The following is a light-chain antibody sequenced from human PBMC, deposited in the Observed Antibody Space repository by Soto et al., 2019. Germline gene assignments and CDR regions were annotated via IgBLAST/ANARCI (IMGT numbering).Light chain of an antibody. CDR1: QSISRY. J-gene: IGKJ4*01. CDR2: DAS. V-gene: IGKV3-11*01. CDR3: QQRLSWPPLT. Sequence: PGERATLSCRASQSISRYLAWYQQKPGQAPRLLIHDASNRATGIPVRFSGSGSETDFTLTISSLEPEDFAVYYCQQRLSWPPLTFGGGTKVENK.